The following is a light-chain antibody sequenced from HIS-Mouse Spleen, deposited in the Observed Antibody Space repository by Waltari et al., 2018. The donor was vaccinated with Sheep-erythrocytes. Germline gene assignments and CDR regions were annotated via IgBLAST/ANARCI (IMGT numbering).Light chain of an antibody. CDR2: DVS. Sequence: QSALTQPRSVSGSPGQSVPISCTGTSSDVGGYNYVSWYQQHPGKARKLMIYDVSKRPSGVPHRFSGSKSGNTASLTISGLQAEDEADYYCCSYAGSYNHVFATGTKVTVL. V-gene: IGLV2-11*01. CDR3: CSYAGSYNHV. CDR1: SSDVGGYNY. J-gene: IGLJ1*01.